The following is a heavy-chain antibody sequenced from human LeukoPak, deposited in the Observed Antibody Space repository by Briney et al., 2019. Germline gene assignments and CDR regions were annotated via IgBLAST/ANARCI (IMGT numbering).Heavy chain of an antibody. CDR2: MNPNSGNT. J-gene: IGHJ5*02. V-gene: IGHV1-8*01. CDR1: GYTFTSYD. Sequence: GASVKVSCKASGYTFTSYDINWVRQATGQGLEWMGWMNPNSGNTGYAQKFQGRVTMTTDTSTSTAYMELRSLRSDDTAVYYCARDLEGDWFDPWGQGTLVTVSS. CDR3: ARDLEGDWFDP. D-gene: IGHD3-3*01.